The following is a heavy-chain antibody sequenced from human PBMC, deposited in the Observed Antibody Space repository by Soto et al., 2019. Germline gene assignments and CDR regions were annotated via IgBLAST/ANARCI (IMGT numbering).Heavy chain of an antibody. CDR3: ATSGSLDYDFWTAPVNY. CDR2: ISGSGGSP. D-gene: IGHD3-3*01. V-gene: IGHV3-23*01. J-gene: IGHJ4*02. Sequence: EVQLLESGGGLVQPGGSLRLSCTASGFTFTIYAMSWVRQAPGKGLEWVSAISGSGGSPYYADSVKGRFTISRDNSKYTLYLQMNSLRAEDTAVYYCATSGSLDYDFWTAPVNYWGQGTLVTVSS. CDR1: GFTFTIYA.